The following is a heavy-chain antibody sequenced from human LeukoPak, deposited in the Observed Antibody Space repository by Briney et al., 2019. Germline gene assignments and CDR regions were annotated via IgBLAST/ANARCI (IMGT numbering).Heavy chain of an antibody. CDR3: AATIIADTGYYGMDV. D-gene: IGHD3-22*01. Sequence: GTSVKVSCKASGFTFTGSAMQWVRQARGQPLEWIGWIVVGSGHTNYAQKFQERVTITRDMSTSTAYMELSSLRSEDTAVYYCAATIIADTGYYGMDVWGQGTTVTVSS. CDR2: IVVGSGHT. V-gene: IGHV1-58*02. CDR1: GFTFTGSA. J-gene: IGHJ6*02.